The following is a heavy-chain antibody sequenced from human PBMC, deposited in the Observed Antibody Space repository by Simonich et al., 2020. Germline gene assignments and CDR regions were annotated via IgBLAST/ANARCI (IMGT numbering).Heavy chain of an antibody. D-gene: IGHD6-13*01. J-gene: IGHJ1*01. CDR2: ISWNSGSI. CDR3: AKDVAAAGTEYFQH. V-gene: IGHV3-9*01. CDR1: GFTFDDYA. Sequence: EVQLVESGGGLVQPGRSLRLSCAASGFTFDDYAMHWVRKAPGNGLGWDSGISWNSGSIGNAYSVKGRFTISRDNAKNSLYLQMNSLRAEDTALYYCAKDVAAAGTEYFQHWGQGTLVTVSS.